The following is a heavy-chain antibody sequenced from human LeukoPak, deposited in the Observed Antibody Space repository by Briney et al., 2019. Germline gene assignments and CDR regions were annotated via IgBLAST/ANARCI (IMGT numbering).Heavy chain of an antibody. CDR1: GFTFGNYA. J-gene: IGHJ6*03. V-gene: IGHV3-23*01. CDR2: ISGSGGST. D-gene: IGHD2-8*01. CDR3: AKDRCSNGIGCYYYYMDV. Sequence: PGGSLRLSCAASGFTFGNYAMNWVRQAPGKGLEWVSAISGSGGSTYYADSVKGRFSISRDSSKNILYLQMNSLRAEDTAVYYCAKDRCSNGIGCYYYYMDVWGKGTTVTISS.